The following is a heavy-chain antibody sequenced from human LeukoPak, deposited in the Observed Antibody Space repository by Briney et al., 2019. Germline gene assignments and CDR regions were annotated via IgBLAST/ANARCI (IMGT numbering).Heavy chain of an antibody. CDR3: ARDPVLRFLEWLPVYGMDV. CDR2: IYHSGST. V-gene: IGHV4-4*02. J-gene: IGHJ6*02. CDR1: GGSISSSNW. Sequence: SETPSLTCAVSGGSISSSNWWSWVRQPPGKGLEWIGEIYHSGSTNYNPSLKSRVTISVDKSKNQFSLKLSSVTAADTAVYYCARDPVLRFLEWLPVYGMDVWGQGTTVTVSS. D-gene: IGHD3-3*01.